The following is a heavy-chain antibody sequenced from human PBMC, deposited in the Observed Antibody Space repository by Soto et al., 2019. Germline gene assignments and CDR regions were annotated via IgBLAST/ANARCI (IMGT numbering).Heavy chain of an antibody. CDR1: GYTFTSYG. V-gene: IGHV1-18*01. D-gene: IGHD6-19*01. Sequence: QVQLVQSGAEVKKPGASVKVSCKASGYTFTSYGISWVRQAPGQGLEWMGWISAYNGNTNYAQKLQGRVTMTTDTSTSTAYMELRSLRSDDTAVYYCARDHEYAGYSSGWSDYWGQGILVTVSS. CDR2: ISAYNGNT. CDR3: ARDHEYAGYSSGWSDY. J-gene: IGHJ4*02.